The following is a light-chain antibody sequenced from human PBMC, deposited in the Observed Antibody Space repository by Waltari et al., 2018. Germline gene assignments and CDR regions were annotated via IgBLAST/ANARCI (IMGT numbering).Light chain of an antibody. CDR1: NIGSKN. J-gene: IGLJ3*02. CDR3: QVWDSSTWV. Sequence: SYELTQPLSVSVALGQTARITCGGNNIGSKNVHWFQQNPGQAPVLVIYRDRNRPSGIPERVSGSNSGKTATLTISRAQVGDEADYYCQVWDSSTWVFGGGTKLTVL. V-gene: IGLV3-9*01. CDR2: RDR.